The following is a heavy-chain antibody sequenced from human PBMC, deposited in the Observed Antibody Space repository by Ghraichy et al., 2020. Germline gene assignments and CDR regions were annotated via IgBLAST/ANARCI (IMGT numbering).Heavy chain of an antibody. J-gene: IGHJ4*02. V-gene: IGHV3-53*01. CDR2: IYTRGST. D-gene: IGHD1-26*01. Sequence: GGSLRLSCAASGFTVSSNYMNWVRQAPGKGLEWVSVIYTRGSTYYTDSVKSRFTISRDKSKNTLYLQMNSLRAADTAVYYCAGAPRRSGNYYHFDYWGQGTLVTVSS. CDR1: GFTVSSNY. CDR3: AGAPRRSGNYYHFDY.